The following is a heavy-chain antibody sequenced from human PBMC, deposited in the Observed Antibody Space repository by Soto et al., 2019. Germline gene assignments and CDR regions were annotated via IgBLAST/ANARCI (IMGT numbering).Heavy chain of an antibody. CDR3: AKRAAGTSFDY. Sequence: EVQLLESGGGLVQPGGSLRLSCAASGFTFCRYAMSWVRQAPGKGLEWGSVISGSGGSTYYADSVKGRFTISRDDSKNTLYLQMNSLRAEDTAVYYCAKRAAGTSFDYWGQGTLVTVSS. J-gene: IGHJ4*02. CDR1: GFTFCRYA. D-gene: IGHD6-13*01. V-gene: IGHV3-23*01. CDR2: ISGSGGST.